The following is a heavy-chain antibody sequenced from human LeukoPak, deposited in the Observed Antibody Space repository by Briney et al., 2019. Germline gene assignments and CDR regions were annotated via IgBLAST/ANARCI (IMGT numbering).Heavy chain of an antibody. CDR3: ARDLDSYGSY. Sequence: PGGSLRLSCAASGFTVSSSFMSWVRQAPGKGLEWVSVIYSGDSTYYADSVKGRFTISRDNSKNTLYLQMNSLRAEDTAVYYCARDLDSYGSYWGQGTLVTVSS. CDR1: GFTVSSSF. V-gene: IGHV3-53*01. D-gene: IGHD5-18*01. CDR2: IYSGDST. J-gene: IGHJ4*02.